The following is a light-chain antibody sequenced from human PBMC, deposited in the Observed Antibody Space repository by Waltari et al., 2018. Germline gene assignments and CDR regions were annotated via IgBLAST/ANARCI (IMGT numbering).Light chain of an antibody. CDR2: AVS. J-gene: IGLJ2*01. CDR1: SSDVGTYKR. Sequence: QSALTQPASVSGSPGQSITISCTGTSSDVGTYKRVSWYQQHPGKAPKLMIYAVSKRPSGGSDRFSGSKSGDMASLTISGLQPEDEAEYFCSSYAGSSKGVFGGGTKVTVL. CDR3: SSYAGSSKGV. V-gene: IGLV2-23*02.